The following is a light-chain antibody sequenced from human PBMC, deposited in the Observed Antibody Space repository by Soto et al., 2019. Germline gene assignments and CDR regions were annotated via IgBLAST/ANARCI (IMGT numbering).Light chain of an antibody. J-gene: IGKJ5*01. V-gene: IGKV1-39*01. CDR1: QSIVTY. CDR3: QQSYSTPPWT. CDR2: AAS. Sequence: DIQMIQSPSTLSASVGDRVTITCRVSQSIVTYLNWYLQKPGKAPKLLIYAASNLQSGVPSRFSGSGSGTDFTLTISSLQPEDFATYFCQQSYSTPPWTFGQGTRLEIK.